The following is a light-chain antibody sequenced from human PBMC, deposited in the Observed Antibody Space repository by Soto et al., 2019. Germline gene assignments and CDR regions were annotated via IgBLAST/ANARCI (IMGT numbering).Light chain of an antibody. V-gene: IGLV4-69*01. J-gene: IGLJ3*02. CDR2: LNSDGSH. Sequence: QSVLTQSPSASASLGASVKLTYTLSSGHSSYAIAWHQQQPEKGPRYLMKLNSDGSHSKGDGIPDRFSGSSSGAERYLTISSLQSEDEADYYCQTWGTGLLVFGGGTQLTVL. CDR1: SGHSSYA. CDR3: QTWGTGLLV.